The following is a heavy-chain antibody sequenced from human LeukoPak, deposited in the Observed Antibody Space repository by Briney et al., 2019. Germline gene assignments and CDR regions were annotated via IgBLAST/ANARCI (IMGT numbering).Heavy chain of an antibody. J-gene: IGHJ4*02. CDR3: ARVEMALDY. D-gene: IGHD5-24*01. CDR1: GGSISSYY. CDR2: IYYSGST. V-gene: IGHV4-59*01. Sequence: SETLSLTCSVSGGSISSYYWSWIRQPPGKGLEWIGYIYYSGSTKYNPSLKSRVTISVDTSKNQFSLKLSSVTAADTAVYYCARVEMALDYWGQGTLVTVSS.